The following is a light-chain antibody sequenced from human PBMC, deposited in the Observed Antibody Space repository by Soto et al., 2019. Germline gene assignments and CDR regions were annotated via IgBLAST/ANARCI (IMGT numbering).Light chain of an antibody. Sequence: QSALTQPASVSGSPGQSITISCTGTSSDIGGYDYVSWYQQYPGKVPKLMIYDVTNLASGVPSRFSASKSGDTASLTISGLQAEDEADYYCSSYTSTSTLVVFGGGTQLTVL. CDR2: DVT. J-gene: IGLJ2*01. CDR3: SSYTSTSTLVV. CDR1: SSDIGGYDY. V-gene: IGLV2-14*01.